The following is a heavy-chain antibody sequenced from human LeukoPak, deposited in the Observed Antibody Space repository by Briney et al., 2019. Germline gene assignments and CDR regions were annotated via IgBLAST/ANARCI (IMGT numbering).Heavy chain of an antibody. CDR1: GFTFSSYA. D-gene: IGHD6-19*01. CDR2: ISYDGNSK. CDR3: ARGPLPSYSSGWSYYGMDV. Sequence: GGSLRLSCAASGFTFSSYAMHWVRQAPGTGLEWVADISYDGNSKYYADSVKDRFTISRDNSKNTLYLQVNSLRAEDTAVYYCARGPLPSYSSGWSYYGMDVWGQGTTVTVSS. V-gene: IGHV3-30*04. J-gene: IGHJ6*02.